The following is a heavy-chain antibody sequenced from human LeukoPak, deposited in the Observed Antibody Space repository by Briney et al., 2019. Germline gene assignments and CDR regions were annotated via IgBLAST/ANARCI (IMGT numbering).Heavy chain of an antibody. D-gene: IGHD2-2*01. J-gene: IGHJ6*02. Sequence: ASVKVSCKASGYTFTSYDINWVRQATGQGLEWMGWMNPNSGNTGYAQKLQGRVTMTRNTSISTAYMELSSLRSEDTAVYYCARGQYGFYYYGMDVWGQGTTVTVSS. V-gene: IGHV1-8*01. CDR2: MNPNSGNT. CDR3: ARGQYGFYYYGMDV. CDR1: GYTFTSYD.